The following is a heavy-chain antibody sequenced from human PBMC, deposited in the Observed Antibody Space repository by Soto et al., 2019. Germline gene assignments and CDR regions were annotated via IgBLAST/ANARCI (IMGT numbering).Heavy chain of an antibody. Sequence: SETLSLTCTVSGGSISSYYWSWIRQPPGKGLEWIGYIYYSGSTNYNPSLKSRVTISVDTSKNQFSLKLSSVTAADTAVYHCARVTYYDFWSGSLFDYWDQGTLVTVSS. D-gene: IGHD3-3*01. CDR2: IYYSGST. V-gene: IGHV4-59*01. CDR1: GGSISSYY. J-gene: IGHJ4*02. CDR3: ARVTYYDFWSGSLFDY.